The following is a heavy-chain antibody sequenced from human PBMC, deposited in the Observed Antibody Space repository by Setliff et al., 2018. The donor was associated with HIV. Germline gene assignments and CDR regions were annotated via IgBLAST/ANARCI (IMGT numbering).Heavy chain of an antibody. J-gene: IGHJ4*01. CDR3: ARDPHYFDTSGYHSWFYFDY. CDR2: IKYGGTT. Sequence: SETLSLTCTVSGDSFSSNSNHWGWIRQPPGKGLEWIGNIKYGGTTYYNPSLKSRVSISIDTSKSQFSLKLTSVTDADTAVYFCARDPHYFDTSGYHSWFYFDYWGHGTLVTVSS. CDR1: GDSFSSNSNH. D-gene: IGHD3-22*01. V-gene: IGHV4-39*07.